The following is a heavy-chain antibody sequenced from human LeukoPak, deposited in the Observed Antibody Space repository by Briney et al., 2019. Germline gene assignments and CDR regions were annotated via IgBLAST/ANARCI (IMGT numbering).Heavy chain of an antibody. CDR3: ARSAYNYGYVYFDH. CDR2: IDPNSDNI. J-gene: IGHJ4*02. V-gene: IGHV1-2*02. D-gene: IGHD5-18*01. Sequence: ASVKLSCKASGYTFTGCFIHYVRQAPGHGLEWMGWIDPNSDNIRYSETFKDRVTMTRDTSTNTAYMELSWLRSDDTAVYYCARSAYNYGYVYFDHWGQGTLVIVSS. CDR1: GYTFTGCF.